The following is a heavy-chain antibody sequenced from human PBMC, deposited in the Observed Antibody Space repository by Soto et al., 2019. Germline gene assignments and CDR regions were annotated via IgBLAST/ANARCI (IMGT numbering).Heavy chain of an antibody. D-gene: IGHD1-26*01. CDR3: AREGPSGGYYFDY. CDR1: GYTFTGYY. J-gene: IGHJ4*02. CDR2: INPNSGGT. Sequence: ASVKVSCKASGYTFTGYYMHWVRQAPGQGLEWMGWINPNSGGTNYAQKFQGWVTMTRDTSISTAYMELSRLRSDDTAVYYCAREGPSGGYYFDYWGQGTLVTVSS. V-gene: IGHV1-2*04.